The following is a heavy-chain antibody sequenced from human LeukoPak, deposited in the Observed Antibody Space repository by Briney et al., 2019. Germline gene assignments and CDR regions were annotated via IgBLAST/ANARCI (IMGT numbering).Heavy chain of an antibody. CDR3: AKMSGGRTGYMDV. CDR2: IWFDGKNT. V-gene: IGHV3-33*06. D-gene: IGHD2-15*01. Sequence: PGGSLRLSCAASGFTFSTHTMHWVRQAPAKGLEWVAMIWFDGKNTHYVDSVKGRFTISRDNSKNTLYLQMNSLRAEDTAVYYCAKMSGGRTGYMDVWGKGTTVTVSS. J-gene: IGHJ6*03. CDR1: GFTFSTHT.